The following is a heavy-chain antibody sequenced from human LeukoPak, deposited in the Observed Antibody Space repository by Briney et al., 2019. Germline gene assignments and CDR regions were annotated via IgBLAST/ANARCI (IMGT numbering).Heavy chain of an antibody. CDR3: ATRRDGYNYFDH. J-gene: IGHJ4*02. Sequence: GVSLRLSCAASGFTFSSYPMTWVRQAPGKGLEWVSTIGSSAGDTHYADSVEGRFTISRDNSKNSLYLQMNSLKASDTAMYYCATRRDGYNYFDHWGQGTLVTVSS. V-gene: IGHV3-23*01. CDR2: IGSSAGDT. D-gene: IGHD5-24*01. CDR1: GFTFSSYP.